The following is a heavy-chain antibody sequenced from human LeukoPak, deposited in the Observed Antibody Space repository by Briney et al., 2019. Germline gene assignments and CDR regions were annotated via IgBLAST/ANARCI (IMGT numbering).Heavy chain of an antibody. CDR1: GGSFSSYY. D-gene: IGHD3-16*02. CDR2: INHSGST. CDR3: ARRLMITFGGVIVIRPGYFDY. V-gene: IGHV4-34*01. J-gene: IGHJ4*02. Sequence: SETLSLTCAVYGGSFSSYYWSWIRQPPGKGLEWIGEINHSGSTNYNPSLKSRVTISVDTSKNQFSLKLSSVTAADTAVYYCARRLMITFGGVIVIRPGYFDYWGQGTLVTVSS.